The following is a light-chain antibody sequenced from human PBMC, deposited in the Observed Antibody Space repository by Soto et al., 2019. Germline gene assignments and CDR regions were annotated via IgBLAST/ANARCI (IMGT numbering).Light chain of an antibody. J-gene: IGKJ1*01. V-gene: IGKV1-13*02. CDR3: QQFNSYPWT. CDR1: QGISSA. CDR2: DAS. Sequence: AIQLPQSPSSLSASVGDRVTITCRASQGISSALAWYQQKPGKAPKLLIYDASSLESGVPSRFRGSGSGPDFTLTISSLQPEDFATYYCQQFNSYPWTFGHGTKVEIK.